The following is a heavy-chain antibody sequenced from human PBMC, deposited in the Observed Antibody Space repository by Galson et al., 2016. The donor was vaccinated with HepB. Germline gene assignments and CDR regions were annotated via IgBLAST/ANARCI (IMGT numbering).Heavy chain of an antibody. Sequence: SLRLSCATSGFTFSSVWMSWVRQAPGKGLEWVANIKPDGSEKYYVDSLKGRFTISRDDSKNTLYLQMNSLRAEDTAIYYVAKGGIAVAAPPGYWGQGTLVAVSS. J-gene: IGHJ4*02. CDR1: GFTFSSVW. CDR2: IKPDGSEK. D-gene: IGHD6-19*01. CDR3: AKGGIAVAAPPGY. V-gene: IGHV3-7*03.